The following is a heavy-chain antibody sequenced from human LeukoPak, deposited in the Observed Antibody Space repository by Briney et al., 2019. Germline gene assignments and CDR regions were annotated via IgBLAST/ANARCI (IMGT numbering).Heavy chain of an antibody. Sequence: GRSLRLSCAASGFTFSRYGMQWVRQAPGKGLEWVGVIAHDGSIIHYADSVKGRFTISRDNSKNALYLQMNSLRSEDTAVYFCAKEPAEYSSGWYYDDWGQGTRVTVSS. CDR2: IAHDGSII. CDR3: AKEPAEYSSGWYYDD. J-gene: IGHJ4*02. CDR1: GFTFSRYG. D-gene: IGHD6-19*01. V-gene: IGHV3-30*18.